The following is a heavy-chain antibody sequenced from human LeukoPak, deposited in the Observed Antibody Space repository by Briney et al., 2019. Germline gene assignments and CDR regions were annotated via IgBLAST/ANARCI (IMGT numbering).Heavy chain of an antibody. V-gene: IGHV1-69*04. CDR3: ARDQKVGATPYFGMDV. Sequence: SVKVSCKASGYTFTSYGISWVRQAPGQGLEWMGRIIPMLGTVNYAQKFQARVTIIADKFTSTAYMELSSLRSEDTAVYYCARDQKVGATPYFGMDVWGQGTTVTVSS. D-gene: IGHD1-26*01. CDR2: IIPMLGTV. J-gene: IGHJ6*02. CDR1: GYTFTSYG.